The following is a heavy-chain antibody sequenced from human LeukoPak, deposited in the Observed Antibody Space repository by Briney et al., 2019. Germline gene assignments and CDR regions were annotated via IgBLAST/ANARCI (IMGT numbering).Heavy chain of an antibody. V-gene: IGHV4-59*01. D-gene: IGHD1-26*01. CDR2: IYYSRST. J-gene: IGHJ4*02. Sequence: PSETLSLTCTVSGVSISSYYWSWLRQPPGKGLVGVGYIYYSRSTNDNPSLKSRVTISVDTSKNQFSLKLSSVTAADTAVYYCARDRSGSYLFDYWGQGTLVTVSS. CDR1: GVSISSYY. CDR3: ARDRSGSYLFDY.